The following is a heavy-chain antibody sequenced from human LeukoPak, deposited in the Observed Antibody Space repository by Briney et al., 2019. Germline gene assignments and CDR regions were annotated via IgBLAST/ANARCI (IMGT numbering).Heavy chain of an antibody. V-gene: IGHV1-69*13. D-gene: IGHD5-12*01. CDR2: MMPIFGKA. Sequence: ASEKVSCKASVGTFTSYAISWVGQAPGQGREGRGGMMPIFGKANYAQKFQGRVTITPDEPTSTAYMELSSLRPEDTAVYYCARGWWGKVPTTHNNWFDPWGQGTLVTVSS. CDR1: VGTFTSYA. CDR3: ARGWWGKVPTTHNNWFDP. J-gene: IGHJ5*02.